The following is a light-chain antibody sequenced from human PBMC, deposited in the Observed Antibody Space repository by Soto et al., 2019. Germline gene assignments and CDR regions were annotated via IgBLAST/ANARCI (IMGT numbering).Light chain of an antibody. CDR1: QSLSSN. CDR3: QQYRNSPVT. Sequence: EIVLRQSPATLSVAPGERATLSCRASQSLSSNLAWYQQKVGQPPRLLIYAASTRATGIPARFTGSESGTDFTLTISSLQSEDFAVYYCQQYRNSPVTFGGGTKVDI. V-gene: IGKV3-15*01. J-gene: IGKJ4*01. CDR2: AAS.